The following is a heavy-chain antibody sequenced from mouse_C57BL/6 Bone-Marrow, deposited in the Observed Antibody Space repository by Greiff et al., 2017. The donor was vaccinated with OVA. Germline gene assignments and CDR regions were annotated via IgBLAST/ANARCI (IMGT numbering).Heavy chain of an antibody. CDR2: IHPNSGST. D-gene: IGHD1-1*01. J-gene: IGHJ4*01. V-gene: IGHV1-64*01. CDR3: ARISTGAMDY. Sequence: QVQLQQPGAELVKPGASVKLSCKASGYTFTSYWMHWVKQRPEQGLEWIGMIHPNSGSTNYNEKFKSKATLTVDKSSSTAYMQLSSLTSEESAVYYCARISTGAMDYWGQGTSVTVSS. CDR1: GYTFTSYW.